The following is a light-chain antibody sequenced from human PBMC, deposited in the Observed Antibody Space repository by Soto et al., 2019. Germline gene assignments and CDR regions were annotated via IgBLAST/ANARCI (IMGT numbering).Light chain of an antibody. CDR1: QTVSSY. J-gene: IGKJ4*01. CDR3: QQSYTTPLT. V-gene: IGKV1-39*01. CDR2: ATS. Sequence: DIQMTQSPSSLSASVGDRVNITCRASQTVSSYLNWYQQKPGTVPKLLIYATSNLQSGVPSRFRGSGSGTDFTLTITSLQPEDFATYYCQQSYTTPLTFGGGTKVDIK.